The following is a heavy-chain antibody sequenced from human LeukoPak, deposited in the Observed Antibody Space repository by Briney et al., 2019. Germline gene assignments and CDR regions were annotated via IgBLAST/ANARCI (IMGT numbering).Heavy chain of an antibody. CDR3: GRAPYSSGYLLDY. CDR1: GGTFSSYA. D-gene: IGHD3-22*01. J-gene: IGHJ4*02. Sequence: ASVKVSCKASGGTFSSYAISWVRQAPGQGLEWMGGIIPIFGTANYAQKFQGRVTITTDDTTSTAYMELSSLRSEDTAVYYCGRAPYSSGYLLDYWGQGTLVTVSS. CDR2: IIPIFGTA. V-gene: IGHV1-69*05.